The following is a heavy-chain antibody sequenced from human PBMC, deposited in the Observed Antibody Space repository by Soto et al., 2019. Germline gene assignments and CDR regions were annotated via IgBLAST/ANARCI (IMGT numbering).Heavy chain of an antibody. Sequence: SETLSLTCAVYGGSFSCYYWSLIRQPPGKGLEWIGEINHSGSTNYNPSLKSRVTISVDTSKNQFSLKLSSVTAADTAVYYCARGNVKQTIFGVVIKTDAFDIWGQGKMVTVSS. CDR1: GGSFSCYY. J-gene: IGHJ3*02. CDR2: INHSGST. CDR3: ARGNVKQTIFGVVIKTDAFDI. V-gene: IGHV4-34*01. D-gene: IGHD3-3*01.